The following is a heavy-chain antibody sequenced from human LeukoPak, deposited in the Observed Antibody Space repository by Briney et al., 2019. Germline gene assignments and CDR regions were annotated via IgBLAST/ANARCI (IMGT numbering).Heavy chain of an antibody. CDR3: AKARYNWNDAGVDY. CDR1: GFTFSSYA. D-gene: IGHD1-20*01. V-gene: IGHV3-23*01. J-gene: IGHJ4*02. CDR2: ISGSGGST. Sequence: GSLRLSCAASGFTFSSYAMSWVRQAPGKGLEWVSAISGSGGSTYYADSVKGRFTISRDNSKNTLYLQMNSLRAEDTAVYYCAKARYNWNDAGVDYWGRGTLVTVSS.